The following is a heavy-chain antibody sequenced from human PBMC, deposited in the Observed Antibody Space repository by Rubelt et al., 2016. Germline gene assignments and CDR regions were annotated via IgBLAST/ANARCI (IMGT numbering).Heavy chain of an antibody. CDR3: ARHAGYCSGGSCWLRTDYYYGMDV. CDR2: IDPSDSYT. Sequence: ISWVRQMPGKGLEWMGRIDPSDSYTNYSPSFQGHVTISADKSISTAYLQWSSLKASDTAMYYCARHAGYCSGGSCWLRTDYYYGMDVWGQGTTVTVSS. J-gene: IGHJ6*02. D-gene: IGHD2-15*01. V-gene: IGHV5-10-1*01.